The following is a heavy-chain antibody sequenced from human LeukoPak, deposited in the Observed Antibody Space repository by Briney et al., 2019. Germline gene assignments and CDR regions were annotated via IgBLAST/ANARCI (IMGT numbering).Heavy chain of an antibody. Sequence: VASVKVSCKASGYTFTGHYMHWVRQAPGQGLEWMGWINPIFGTANYAQKFQGRVTITADESTSTAYMELSSLRSEDTAVYYCARHQVIYCSVTSCLEYFQHWGQGTLVTVSS. CDR1: GYTFTGHY. CDR2: INPIFGTA. J-gene: IGHJ1*01. V-gene: IGHV1-69*13. CDR3: ARHQVIYCSVTSCLEYFQH. D-gene: IGHD2-2*01.